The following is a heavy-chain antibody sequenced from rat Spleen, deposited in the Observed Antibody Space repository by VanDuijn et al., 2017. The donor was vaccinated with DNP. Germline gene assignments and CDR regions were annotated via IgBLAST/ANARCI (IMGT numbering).Heavy chain of an antibody. V-gene: IGHV5-20*01. CDR3: TTEPDSYYFDY. CDR2: ISYDGYTT. Sequence: EVQLVESGGGLAQPGRSLKLSCAASGFTFSDYYMAWVRQAPTKGLEWVAYISYDGYTTYHGDSVRGRFTISRDNAKSSLYLQMDSLRSEDTATYYCTTEPDSYYFDYWGQGVMVTVSS. J-gene: IGHJ2*01. CDR1: GFTFSDYY. D-gene: IGHD1-7*01.